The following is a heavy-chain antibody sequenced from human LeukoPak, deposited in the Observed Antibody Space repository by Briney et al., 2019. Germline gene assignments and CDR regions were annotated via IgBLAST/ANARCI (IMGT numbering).Heavy chain of an antibody. D-gene: IGHD6-13*01. Sequence: SETLSLTCAVSGDSISGGYYWGWVRQPPGKGLEWIANIYHSGNTYYNPSLNNRVTISVDTSTNHFSLKLTSVTAADTAVYYCTTLIAAPGSGAPFDYWGQGILVTVSS. CDR1: GDSISGGYY. V-gene: IGHV4-38-2*01. J-gene: IGHJ4*02. CDR3: TTLIAAPGSGAPFDY. CDR2: IYHSGNT.